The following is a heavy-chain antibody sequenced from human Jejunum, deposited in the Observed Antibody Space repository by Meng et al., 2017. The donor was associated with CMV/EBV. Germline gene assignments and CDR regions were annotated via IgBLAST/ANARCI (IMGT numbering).Heavy chain of an antibody. CDR1: GDSLTTRGNF. CDR2: ISYSATT. V-gene: IGHV4-61*08. CDR3: ARGYSDFDY. J-gene: IGHJ4*02. D-gene: IGHD5-18*01. Sequence: CTVTGDSLTTRGNFWSWIRQSPGEGLEWIGYISYSATTQNSPSFRSRVSMLIDTSNSQFSLRLTSVTVADTAIYFCARGYSDFDYWGQGTLVTVSS.